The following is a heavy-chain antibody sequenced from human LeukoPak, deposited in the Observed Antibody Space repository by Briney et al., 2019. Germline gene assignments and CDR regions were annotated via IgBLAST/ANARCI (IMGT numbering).Heavy chain of an antibody. J-gene: IGHJ4*02. CDR1: GFSFSSYN. V-gene: IGHV3-21*01. Sequence: GGSLRLSCAASGFSFSSYNMNWVRQTPGKGLEWVSSITSSSTYTFYADSVKGRFTISRDNARNSLYLQMNSLRAEDTAVYYCARGVIQLWFHYFDYWGQGTLVTVSS. D-gene: IGHD5-18*01. CDR3: ARGVIQLWFHYFDY. CDR2: ITSSSTYT.